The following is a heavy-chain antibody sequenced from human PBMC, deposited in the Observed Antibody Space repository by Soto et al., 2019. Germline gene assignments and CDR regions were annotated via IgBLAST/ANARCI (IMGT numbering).Heavy chain of an antibody. D-gene: IGHD2-21*01. J-gene: IGHJ4*02. CDR3: ARVSVDVPE. V-gene: IGHV1-2*02. Sequence: QLVQSGAEAKKPGASVSVSCKTSGPTFIAYYIHRVRQAPGQGLEWMGMIDPKSGGTTYEQKFLGRVTMTRDTSINTACLDLNTLSSDDTDVYYCARVSVDVPEWGQGTLITVSS. CDR1: GPTFIAYY. CDR2: IDPKSGGT.